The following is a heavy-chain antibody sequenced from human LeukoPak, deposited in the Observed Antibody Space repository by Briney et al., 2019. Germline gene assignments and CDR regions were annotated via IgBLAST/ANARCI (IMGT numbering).Heavy chain of an antibody. CDR1: GFTFSSYA. CDR3: ARDRLDGYNPLDY. Sequence: GGSLRLSCAASGFTFSSYAMHWVRQAPGKGLEWVAVISYDGSNKYYADSVKGRFTISRDNSKNTLYLQMNSLRAEDTAVYYCARDRLDGYNPLDYWGQGTLVTVSS. CDR2: ISYDGSNK. J-gene: IGHJ4*02. V-gene: IGHV3-30*04. D-gene: IGHD5-24*01.